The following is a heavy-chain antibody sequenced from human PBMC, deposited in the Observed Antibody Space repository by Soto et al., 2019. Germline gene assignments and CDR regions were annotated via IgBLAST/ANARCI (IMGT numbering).Heavy chain of an antibody. CDR1: GFSFISYG. CDR3: ARSWGYLDV. D-gene: IGHD7-27*01. J-gene: IGHJ6*03. CDR2: ISGYKGKT. V-gene: IGHV1-18*01. Sequence: GASVKVSCKASGFSFISYGFSWVRQAPGQGLEWMGWISGYKGKTTYAQKFQDRVTLTIDTATSTAFMEVRSLRYDDTAVYYCARSWGYLDVWGKGTTVTVSS.